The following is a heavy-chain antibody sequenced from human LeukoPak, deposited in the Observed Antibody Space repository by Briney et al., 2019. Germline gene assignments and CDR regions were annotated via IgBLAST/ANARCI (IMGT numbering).Heavy chain of an antibody. CDR1: GHTLTELS. D-gene: IGHD3-10*01. V-gene: IGHV1-24*01. CDR3: ATPRGIYGSASYFSS. J-gene: IGHJ5*02. Sequence: ASVTVSCKVSGHTLTELSMHWVRQAPGKGIEWMGGFDPGDGETNYAQKFQGRITMTEDTSTDTAYMQLSSLGSEDTAVYYCATPRGIYGSASYFSSWGQGTLVTVSS. CDR2: FDPGDGET.